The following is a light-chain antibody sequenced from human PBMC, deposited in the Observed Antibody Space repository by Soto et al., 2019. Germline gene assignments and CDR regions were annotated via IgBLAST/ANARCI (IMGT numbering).Light chain of an antibody. CDR3: QHYNNWPRT. V-gene: IGKV3-15*01. CDR1: ESVRSN. J-gene: IGKJ1*01. CDR2: DAS. Sequence: EIVMTQSPVPLSVSPGERATLSCKASESVRSNLAWYQQIPGRAPRLLIYDASIRATGVPARFSGSGSGTECTLTISSLQSEDVAVYYCQHYNNWPRTLGQGTKVDIK.